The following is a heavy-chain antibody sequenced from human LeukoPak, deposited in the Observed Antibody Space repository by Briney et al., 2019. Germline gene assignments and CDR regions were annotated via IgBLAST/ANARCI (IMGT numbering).Heavy chain of an antibody. J-gene: IGHJ4*02. CDR3: ARISLPYYFDY. V-gene: IGHV3-53*01. Sequence: PGGSLRLSCAASGFTVSSNYMNWVRQAPGKGLEWVSAIYSGGTTYYADSVKGRFTISRDSSKNTLYLQMNSLRAEDTAVYYCARISLPYYFDYWGQGTLVTVSS. CDR2: IYSGGTT. CDR1: GFTVSSNY.